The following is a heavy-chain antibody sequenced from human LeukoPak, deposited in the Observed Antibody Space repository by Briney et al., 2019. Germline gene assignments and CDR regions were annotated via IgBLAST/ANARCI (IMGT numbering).Heavy chain of an antibody. CDR2: IYPGDSDT. D-gene: IGHD4-17*01. J-gene: IGHJ4*02. Sequence: GESLKISCKGSGYSSTSYWIGWVRQMPGKGLEWMGIIYPGDSDTRYSPSFQGQVTISADKSISTAYLQWSSLKASDTAMYYCARHVAPDDYGDYDEVLYFDYWGQGTLVTVSS. V-gene: IGHV5-51*01. CDR3: ARHVAPDDYGDYDEVLYFDY. CDR1: GYSSTSYW.